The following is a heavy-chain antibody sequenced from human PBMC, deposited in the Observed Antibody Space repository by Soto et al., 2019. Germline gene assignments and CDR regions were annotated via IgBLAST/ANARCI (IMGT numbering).Heavy chain of an antibody. V-gene: IGHV3-23*01. Sequence: GGSLRLSCAASGLTLSNHAMTWVRQAPGKGLDWVSTVSEYGDVTYYADSVRGQFTISRDNSKNTLYLQLNNLRVEDTAVYYCVPGSSGTRGEDSWGPGVVVTVSS. D-gene: IGHD3-10*01. CDR1: GLTLSNHA. CDR2: VSEYGDVT. CDR3: VPGSSGTRGEDS. J-gene: IGHJ4*02.